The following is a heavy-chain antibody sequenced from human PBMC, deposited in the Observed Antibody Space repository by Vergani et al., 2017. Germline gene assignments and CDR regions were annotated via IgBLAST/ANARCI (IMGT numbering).Heavy chain of an antibody. J-gene: IGHJ6*01. D-gene: IGHD5/OR15-5a*01. CDR1: GGSFNTYY. CDR2: IYSTGST. CDR3: ARVMYRDEASTGYRVEGMDI. Sequence: QVQLEESGPGLVKPSETLSLTCTVSGGSFNTYYWSWIRQSPGKGLEWVGYIYSTGSTNYNPSLNSRVTMSVHTSKNQFPLLLRSVTAADAAVYFCARVMYRDEASTGYRVEGMDIWGEGTTVAISS. V-gene: IGHV4-59*13.